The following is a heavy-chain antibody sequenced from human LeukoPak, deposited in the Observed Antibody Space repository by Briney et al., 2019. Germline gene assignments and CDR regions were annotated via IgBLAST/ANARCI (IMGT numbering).Heavy chain of an antibody. CDR3: ARDAWSVRPYFDY. V-gene: IGHV3-30*04. Sequence: GSLRLSCAASGFTFTSYSMHWVRQAPGKGLEWVAVISYDIYSKYYADSVRGRFTISRDKSENTLYLQMNSLRGEDTAVYYCARDAWSVRPYFDYWGQGTLVTVSS. J-gene: IGHJ4*02. D-gene: IGHD2-8*01. CDR1: GFTFTSYS. CDR2: ISYDIYSK.